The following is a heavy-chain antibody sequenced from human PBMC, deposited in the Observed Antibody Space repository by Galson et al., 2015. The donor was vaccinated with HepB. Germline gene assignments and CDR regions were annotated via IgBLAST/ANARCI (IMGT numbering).Heavy chain of an antibody. D-gene: IGHD2-2*01. CDR1: GFGFSHAW. CDR3: TTDCSSTSCLGDGAFHI. Sequence: SLRLSCAASGFGFSHAWMSWVRQAPGKGLEWVGRIKSKISGGTTDYAAPVEGRLTISRDDSKNTLYLQMNSLRTEDTAIYFCTTDCSSTSCLGDGAFHIWGQGTMVTVSP. J-gene: IGHJ3*02. CDR2: IKSKISGGTT. V-gene: IGHV3-15*01.